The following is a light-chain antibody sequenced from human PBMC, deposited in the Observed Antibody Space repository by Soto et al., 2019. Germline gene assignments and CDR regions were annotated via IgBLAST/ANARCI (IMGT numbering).Light chain of an antibody. CDR2: DAS. CDR1: QTISSR. Sequence: IQVTQSPSTFSASVGDRVAITCRASQTISSRLAWYQQKPGKAPKLLIYDASSLESGVPSRFSGSGSGTEFTLTITSLQPDDFATYYCQQYNRYSTFGQGTKVDIK. CDR3: QQYNRYST. V-gene: IGKV1-5*01. J-gene: IGKJ1*01.